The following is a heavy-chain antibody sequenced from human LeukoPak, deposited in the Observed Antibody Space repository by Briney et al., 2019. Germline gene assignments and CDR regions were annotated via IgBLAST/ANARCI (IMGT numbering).Heavy chain of an antibody. CDR3: AWGDAYCSGDCFSD. CDR2: SRSKVNSYTT. Sequence: GGSLRLSCAASGFTFSGHNIYWIRQAPGKGLEWIGRSRSKVNSYTTDYAASVRDRFTISRDESKSSVFLQMNSLKTEDTAVYYCAWGDAYCSGDCFSDWGQGTLVTVSA. J-gene: IGHJ4*02. D-gene: IGHD2-21*02. V-gene: IGHV3-72*01. CDR1: GFTFSGHN.